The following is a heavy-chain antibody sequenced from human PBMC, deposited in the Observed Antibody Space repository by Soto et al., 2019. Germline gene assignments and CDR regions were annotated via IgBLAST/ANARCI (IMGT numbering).Heavy chain of an antibody. Sequence: VKVSCKASGGTFNKFAFSWVRQAPGQGFEWMGGIIPVFRSANYAQRFRGRITITADEYTSTVYLYLNDLRSDDTAVYYCARRYCASDNCPLFYYFVDLWGLGTTVTVSS. CDR3: ARRYCASDNCPLFYYFVDL. J-gene: IGHJ6*02. CDR1: GGTFNKFA. D-gene: IGHD2-21*02. V-gene: IGHV1-69*01. CDR2: IIPVFRSA.